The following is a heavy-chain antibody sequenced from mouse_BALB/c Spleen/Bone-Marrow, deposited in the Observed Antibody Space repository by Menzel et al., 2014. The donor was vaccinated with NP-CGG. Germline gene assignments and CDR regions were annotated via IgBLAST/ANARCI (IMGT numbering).Heavy chain of an antibody. CDR1: GYTFTSYW. D-gene: IGHD2-14*01. CDR3: ALYYRYDYFDY. CDR2: INPSTTYS. J-gene: IGHJ2*01. Sequence: VQLKESGAELAKPGASVKMSCKASGYTFTSYWMHWVKQRPGQGLEWIGYINPSTTYSAYNQKFKDKATLTADKSSSTAYMQLSSLTSEDSAVYYCALYYRYDYFDYWGQGTTLTVS. V-gene: IGHV1-7*01.